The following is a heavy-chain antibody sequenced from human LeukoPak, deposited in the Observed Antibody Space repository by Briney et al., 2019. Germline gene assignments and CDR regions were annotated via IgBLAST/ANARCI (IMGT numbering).Heavy chain of an antibody. CDR2: ISAYDGNT. D-gene: IGHD2-15*01. Sequence: ASVKVSCKASGYTFTSYGISWVRQAPGQGLEWMGWISAYDGNTNYAQKLQGRVTMTTDTSTSTAYMELRSLRSDDTAVYYCAGSKQYCSGGSCYLLYWGQGTLVTVSS. CDR3: AGSKQYCSGGSCYLLY. V-gene: IGHV1-18*01. CDR1: GYTFTSYG. J-gene: IGHJ4*02.